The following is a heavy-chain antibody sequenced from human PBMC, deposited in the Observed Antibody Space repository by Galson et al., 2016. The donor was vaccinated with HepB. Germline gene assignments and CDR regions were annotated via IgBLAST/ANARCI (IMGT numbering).Heavy chain of an antibody. D-gene: IGHD2-15*01. V-gene: IGHV4-31*03. CDR1: GDSISSGGYF. J-gene: IGHJ4*02. CDR3: ARDAVSTGGGCYSD. Sequence: TLSLTCTVSGDSISSGGYFWSWIRQHPEKGLEWIGYFYYSGNIDYNPSLQSRVTISVDTSKNQFSLKLRSLTAADTAVCYCARDAVSTGGGCYSDWGQGTLVTVSS. CDR2: FYYSGNI.